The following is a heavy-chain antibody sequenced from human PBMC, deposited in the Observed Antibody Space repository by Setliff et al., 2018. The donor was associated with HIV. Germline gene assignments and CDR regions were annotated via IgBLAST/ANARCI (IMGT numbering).Heavy chain of an antibody. Sequence: ASVKVSCKASGYTFTSYDINWVRRATGQGLEWMGWMNPNSGNRGYAQKFQGRVTMTRITSISTAYMELSSLRSEDTAVYYCVVPAAVGAPDSFDIWGQGTKVTVSS. CDR2: MNPNSGNR. CDR1: GYTFTSYD. CDR3: VVPAAVGAPDSFDI. D-gene: IGHD2-15*01. V-gene: IGHV1-8*02. J-gene: IGHJ3*02.